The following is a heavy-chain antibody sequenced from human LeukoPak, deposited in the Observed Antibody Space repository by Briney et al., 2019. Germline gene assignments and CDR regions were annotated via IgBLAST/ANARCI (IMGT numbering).Heavy chain of an antibody. V-gene: IGHV3-23*01. J-gene: IGHJ4*02. CDR2: ISGSSSSS. CDR3: VKEGEVVITHRFAS. Sequence: GGSLRLLCAASGFTFSSYAMTWVRQAPGKGLEWVSGISGSSSSSYYADSVKGRFTISRDYSNNTVYLQMNSLRAEDTAVYYCVKEGEVVITHRFASWGQGTLVTVSS. D-gene: IGHD3-22*01. CDR1: GFTFSSYA.